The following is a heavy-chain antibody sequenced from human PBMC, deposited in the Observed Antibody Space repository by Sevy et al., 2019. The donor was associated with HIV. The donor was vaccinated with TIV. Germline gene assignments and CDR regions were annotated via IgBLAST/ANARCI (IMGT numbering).Heavy chain of an antibody. CDR2: ISSDGRNI. CDR3: AKASYRDYYDSGGYETE. J-gene: IGHJ4*02. CDR1: GFTFVSYA. V-gene: IGHV3-30*04. D-gene: IGHD3-22*01. Sequence: GGSLRLSCAASGFTFVSYAMHWVRQAPGKGLEWVAMISSDGRNINYADSVKGRFTISRDTSKNTLVLQMNSLRAEDTAVYYCAKASYRDYYDSGGYETEWGQGTLVTVSS.